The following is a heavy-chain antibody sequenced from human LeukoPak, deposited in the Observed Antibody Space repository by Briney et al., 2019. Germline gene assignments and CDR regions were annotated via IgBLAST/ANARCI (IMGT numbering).Heavy chain of an antibody. V-gene: IGHV1-3*01. D-gene: IGHD6-19*01. CDR3: AREDSSGLVN. CDR1: GYTFTSYA. CDR2: INAGSGNT. Sequence: ASVKVSCKASGYTFTSYAMHWVRQAPGQRLEWMGWINAGSGNTKYSQKFQGRVTITRDTSASTAYMELSSLRSEDTAVYYCAREDSSGLVNWGQGTLVTVSS. J-gene: IGHJ4*02.